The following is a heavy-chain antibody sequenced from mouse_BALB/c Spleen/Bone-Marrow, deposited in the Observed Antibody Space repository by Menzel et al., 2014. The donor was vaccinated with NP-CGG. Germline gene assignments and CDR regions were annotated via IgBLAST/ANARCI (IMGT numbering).Heavy chain of an antibody. J-gene: IGHJ2*01. CDR3: TRYGNYYFDY. Sequence: GAELVKPGASVKLSCKASGYTFTSYYMYWVKQRPGQGLEWIGEINPSNGGTNFNEKFKSKATLTVDKSSSTAYMQLSSLTSEDSAVYYCTRYGNYYFDYWGQGTTLTVSS. CDR1: GYTFTSYY. V-gene: IGHV1S81*02. D-gene: IGHD2-1*01. CDR2: INPSNGGT.